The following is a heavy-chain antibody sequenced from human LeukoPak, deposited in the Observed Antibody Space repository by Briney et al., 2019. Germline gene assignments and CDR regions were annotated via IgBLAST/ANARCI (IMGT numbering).Heavy chain of an antibody. J-gene: IGHJ5*02. Sequence: SETLSLTCTVSGGSISSYYWSWIRQPPGKGLEWIEYIYYSGSTNYNPSLKSRVTISVDTSKNQFSLKLSSVTAADTAVYYCARAAAYSSSWYWFDPWGQGTLVTVSS. D-gene: IGHD6-13*01. CDR1: GGSISSYY. CDR3: ARAAAYSSSWYWFDP. V-gene: IGHV4-59*01. CDR2: IYYSGST.